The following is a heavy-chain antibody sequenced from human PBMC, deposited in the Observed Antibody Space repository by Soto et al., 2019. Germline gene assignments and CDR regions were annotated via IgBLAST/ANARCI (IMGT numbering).Heavy chain of an antibody. D-gene: IGHD6-13*01. CDR1: GGTFSSYD. CDR3: ARVGVYSSSWSN. CDR2: IIPIFGTA. J-gene: IGHJ1*01. V-gene: IGHV1-69*06. Sequence: SVQVSYQGSGGTFSSYDISLVRQAPGQGLEWMGGIIPIFGTANYAEKFQVRVTITSDKSTSTAYMELSSLRSEDTAVYYCARVGVYSSSWSNWGQGTLVTVSS.